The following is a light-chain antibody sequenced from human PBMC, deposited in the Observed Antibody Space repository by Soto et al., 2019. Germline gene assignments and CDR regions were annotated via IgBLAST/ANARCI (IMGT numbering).Light chain of an antibody. CDR2: EVS. Sequence: QSALTQPASVSGSPGQSITISCTGTSSDVGGYKFVSWYQHHPGKAPKLIIYEVSNRPSGVSNRFSGSKSGNTASLTISGLQAEDEGDYYCSSYTRSSTGVFGGGTKLTVL. CDR1: SSDVGGYKF. J-gene: IGLJ3*02. CDR3: SSYTRSSTGV. V-gene: IGLV2-14*01.